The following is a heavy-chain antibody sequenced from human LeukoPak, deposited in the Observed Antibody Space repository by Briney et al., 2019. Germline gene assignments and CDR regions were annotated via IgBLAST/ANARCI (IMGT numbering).Heavy chain of an antibody. CDR1: GFTFSSYA. Sequence: GGSLRLSCAASGFTFSSYAMSWVRQAPGKGLEWVSAISGSGGSTYYADSVKGRFTISRDNSKNTLYLQMNSLGAEDTAVYYCARGDSSSSVSTFDYWGQGTLVTVSS. CDR2: ISGSGGST. CDR3: ARGDSSSSVSTFDY. V-gene: IGHV3-23*01. D-gene: IGHD6-6*01. J-gene: IGHJ4*02.